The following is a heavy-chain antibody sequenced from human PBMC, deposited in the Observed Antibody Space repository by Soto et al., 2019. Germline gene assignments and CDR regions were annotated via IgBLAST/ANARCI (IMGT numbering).Heavy chain of an antibody. CDR3: AKDFKYQLPRGNWFDP. D-gene: IGHD2-2*01. Sequence: EVQLLESGGGLVQPGGSLRLSCAASGFTFSRYAMSWVRQAPGKGLEWVSAISGSGGSTYYADSVKGRFTISRDNSKNTLYLQMNSLRAEDTAVYYCAKDFKYQLPRGNWFDPWGQGTLVTVSS. CDR1: GFTFSRYA. CDR2: ISGSGGST. V-gene: IGHV3-23*01. J-gene: IGHJ5*02.